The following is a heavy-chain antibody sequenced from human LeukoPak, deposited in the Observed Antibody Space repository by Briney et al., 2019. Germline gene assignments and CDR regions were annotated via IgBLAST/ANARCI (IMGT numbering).Heavy chain of an antibody. J-gene: IGHJ4*02. CDR2: ISGSGGST. CDR1: GFTFSSYA. Sequence: GGSLRLSCAASGFTFSSYAMSWVRQAPGKGLEWVSAISGSGGSTYYADSVKGRFTISRDNAKNSLYLQMNSLRAKDTAVYYCARDRLYYDILTGPHFDYWGQGTLVTVSS. D-gene: IGHD3-9*01. CDR3: ARDRLYYDILTGPHFDY. V-gene: IGHV3-23*01.